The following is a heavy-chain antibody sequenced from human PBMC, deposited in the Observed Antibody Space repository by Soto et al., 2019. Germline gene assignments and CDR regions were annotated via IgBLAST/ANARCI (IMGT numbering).Heavy chain of an antibody. Sequence: QVQLVASGGGVVQPGRSLSLSCEASGFTFSSYAMHWVRQAPGKGLERVAVISHDGNVNYYSESVKGRFTMSRDNSKDNLYLQMYSLRTEDTAVYFCAKDAYWESHFYNFVALWGKGTPVTVSS. CDR1: GFTFSSYA. CDR3: AKDAYWESHFYNFVAL. V-gene: IGHV3-30*18. D-gene: IGHD1-1*01. J-gene: IGHJ6*04. CDR2: ISHDGNVN.